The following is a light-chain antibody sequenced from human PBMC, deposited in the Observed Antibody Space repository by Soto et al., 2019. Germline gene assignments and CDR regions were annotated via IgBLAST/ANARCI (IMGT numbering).Light chain of an antibody. CDR3: LKYGTAPYT. CDR1: QRVSSSY. V-gene: IGKV3-20*01. CDR2: AAS. Sequence: ELVLTQSPGTPSLSPGERATLSCRSSQRVSSSYLAWYQQKPGQAPRLLIYAASTRATGVPDRFSGSGSGTDFTLTISRLEPEEFAVYYCLKYGTAPYTVGQGTKVDIK. J-gene: IGKJ2*01.